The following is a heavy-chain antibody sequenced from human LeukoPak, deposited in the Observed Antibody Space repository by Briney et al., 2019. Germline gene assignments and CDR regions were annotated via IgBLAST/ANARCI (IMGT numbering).Heavy chain of an antibody. V-gene: IGHV3-48*04. CDR3: ASYCSGGSCYRPDY. CDR1: GFSFSSYR. CDR2: ISSSSSTI. Sequence: GGSLRLSCAASGFSFSSYRMNWVRQAPGKGPEWVSCISSSSSTIYYADSVKGRFTISRDNAKNSLYLQMNSLRAEDTAVYYCASYCSGGSCYRPDYWGQGTLVTVSS. D-gene: IGHD2-15*01. J-gene: IGHJ4*02.